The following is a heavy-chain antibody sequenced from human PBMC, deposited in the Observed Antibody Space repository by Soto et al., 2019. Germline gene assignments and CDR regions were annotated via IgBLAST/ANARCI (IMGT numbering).Heavy chain of an antibody. CDR2: ISSSSSYI. D-gene: IGHD2-15*01. CDR1: GFTFSSYS. Sequence: GGSLRLSCAASGFTFSSYSMNWVRQAPGKGLEWVSSISSSSSYIYYADSVKGRFTISRDNAKNSLYLQMNSLRAEDTAVYYCARDWYGGNYFQHWGQGTLVTVSS. V-gene: IGHV3-21*01. J-gene: IGHJ1*01. CDR3: ARDWYGGNYFQH.